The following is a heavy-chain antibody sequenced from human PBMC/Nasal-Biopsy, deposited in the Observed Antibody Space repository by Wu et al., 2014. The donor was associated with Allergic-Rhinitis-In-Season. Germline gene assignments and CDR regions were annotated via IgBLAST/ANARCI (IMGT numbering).Heavy chain of an antibody. CDR1: GFNFIDYH. CDR2: ISGVGTT. J-gene: IGHJ4*02. V-gene: IGHV3-11*04. D-gene: IGHD6-19*01. Sequence: LRLSCAASGFNFIDYHMTWIRQAPGKGPEWLSYISGVGTTYYADSVKGRFTISRDNAKNSLYLQMNSLRAEDTAVYYCARDYVQQWLVHWGSFDYWGQGILVTVSS. CDR3: ARDYVQQWLVHWGSFDY.